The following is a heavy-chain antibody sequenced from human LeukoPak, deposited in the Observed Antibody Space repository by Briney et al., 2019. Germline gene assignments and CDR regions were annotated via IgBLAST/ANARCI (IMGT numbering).Heavy chain of an antibody. CDR2: ISSSGTFT. J-gene: IGHJ4*02. D-gene: IGHD6-19*01. CDR3: AKAYSSGWYLFDY. Sequence: PGVSLGLSCAASKFTFSDYYMRWIRQAPGKGLEWVSYISSSGTFTNYADSVKGRFTISRDNAKNSLYLQMHSLRAEDTAVYYCAKAYSSGWYLFDYWGQGTLVTVSS. CDR1: KFTFSDYY. V-gene: IGHV3-11*06.